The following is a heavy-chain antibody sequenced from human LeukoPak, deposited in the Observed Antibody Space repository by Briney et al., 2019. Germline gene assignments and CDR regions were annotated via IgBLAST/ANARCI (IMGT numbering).Heavy chain of an antibody. CDR3: AKVSLKMWFGELLPDY. Sequence: GGSLRLSCAASGFTFSSYAMSWVRQAPGKGLEWVSAISGSGGSTYYADSVKGRFTISRDNSKNTLYLQMNSLRAEDTAVYYCAKVSLKMWFGELLPDYWGQGTLVTVSS. CDR1: GFTFSSYA. V-gene: IGHV3-23*01. J-gene: IGHJ4*02. CDR2: ISGSGGST. D-gene: IGHD3-10*01.